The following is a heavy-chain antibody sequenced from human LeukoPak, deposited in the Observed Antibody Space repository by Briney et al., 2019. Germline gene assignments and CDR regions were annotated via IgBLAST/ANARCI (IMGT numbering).Heavy chain of an antibody. CDR2: INHSGST. Sequence: SETLSLTCADYGGSFSGYYWSWIRQPPGKGLEWIGEINHSGSTNYNPSLKSRVTISVDTSKNQFSLKLSSVTAADTAVYYCARVGLYYDYVLDYWGQGTLVTVSS. V-gene: IGHV4-34*01. J-gene: IGHJ4*02. D-gene: IGHD3-16*01. CDR1: GGSFSGYY. CDR3: ARVGLYYDYVLDY.